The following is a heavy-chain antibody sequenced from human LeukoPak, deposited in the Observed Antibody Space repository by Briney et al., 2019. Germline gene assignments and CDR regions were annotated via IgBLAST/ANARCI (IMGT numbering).Heavy chain of an antibody. CDR1: GGSFSGYY. J-gene: IGHJ3*02. V-gene: IGHV4-34*01. CDR2: INHSGST. D-gene: IGHD1-26*01. CDR3: ARGRGSGSFDAFDI. Sequence: PSETLSLTCAVYGGSFSGYYWSWIRQPPGKGLGWIGEINHSGSTNYNPSLKSRVTISVDTSKNQFSLKLSSVTAADTAVYYCARGRGSGSFDAFDIWGQGTMVTVSS.